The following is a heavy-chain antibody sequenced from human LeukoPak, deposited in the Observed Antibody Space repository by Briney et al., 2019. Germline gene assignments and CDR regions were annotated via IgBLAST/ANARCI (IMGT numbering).Heavy chain of an antibody. CDR2: INHSGST. CDR3: ARVPFAYYGSGSYRFDY. D-gene: IGHD3-10*01. CDR1: GGSFSGYY. Sequence: PSETLSLTCAVYGGSFSGYYWSWIRQPPGKGLEWIGEINHSGSTNYNPSLKSRVTISVDTSKNQFSLKLSSVTAADTAVYYCARVPFAYYGSGSYRFDYCGQGTLVTVSS. J-gene: IGHJ4*02. V-gene: IGHV4-34*01.